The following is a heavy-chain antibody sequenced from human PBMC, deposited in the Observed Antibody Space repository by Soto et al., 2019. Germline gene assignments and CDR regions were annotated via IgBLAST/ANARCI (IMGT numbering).Heavy chain of an antibody. V-gene: IGHV3-23*01. J-gene: IGHJ4*02. Sequence: EVQLLESGGGSVQPGGSLRLSCSASGIIFSDYSMSLVRKAPGKQLEWVSGISGSGGSTYYADSVKGRFTVSRDNSKRTLYLQMNSLRAEDTAVYYFAKGVGDTWDNGYVYDFWCQGTLVSVSS. CDR1: GIIFSDYS. D-gene: IGHD5-18*01. CDR2: ISGSGGST. CDR3: AKGVGDTWDNGYVYDF.